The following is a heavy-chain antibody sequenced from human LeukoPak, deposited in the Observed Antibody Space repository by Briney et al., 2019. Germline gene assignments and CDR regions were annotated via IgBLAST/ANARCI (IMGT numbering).Heavy chain of an antibody. V-gene: IGHV4-34*01. CDR2: INHSGST. Sequence: PSETLSLTCAVSGGSFSGYYWSWIRQPPGKGLEWIGEINHSGSTNYNPSLKSRVTISIDTSKNQFSLKLSSVTAADTAVYYCARSEYDYVWGSYRYSPYYFDYWGQGTLVTVSS. CDR3: ARSEYDYVWGSYRYSPYYFDY. CDR1: GGSFSGYY. D-gene: IGHD3-16*02. J-gene: IGHJ4*02.